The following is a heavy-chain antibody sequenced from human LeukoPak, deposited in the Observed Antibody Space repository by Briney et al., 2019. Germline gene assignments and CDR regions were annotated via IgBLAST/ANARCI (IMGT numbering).Heavy chain of an antibody. D-gene: IGHD2-15*01. J-gene: IGHJ5*02. Sequence: SVKVSCKASGGTFSSYAISWVRQAPGQVLEWMGRIIPILGIANYAQKFQGRVTITADKSTSTAYMELSSLRSEDTAVYYCASRYGCSGGSCYSESFDPWGQGTLVTVSS. V-gene: IGHV1-69*04. CDR3: ASRYGCSGGSCYSESFDP. CDR1: GGTFSSYA. CDR2: IIPILGIA.